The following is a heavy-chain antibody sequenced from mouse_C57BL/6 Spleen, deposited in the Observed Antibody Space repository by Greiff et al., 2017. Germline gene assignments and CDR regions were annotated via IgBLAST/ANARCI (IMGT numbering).Heavy chain of an antibody. J-gene: IGHJ4*01. D-gene: IGHD2-3*01. Sequence: QVQLKQPGAELVRPGSSVKLSCKASGYTFTSYWMDWVKQRPGQGLEWIGNIYPSDSETHYNQKFKGKATLTVDKSSSTAYMQLSSLTSEDSAVYTGERDKGSRSMARAYGGKGTS. V-gene: IGHV1-61*01. CDR3: ERDKGSRSMARAY. CDR1: GYTFTSYW. CDR2: IYPSDSET.